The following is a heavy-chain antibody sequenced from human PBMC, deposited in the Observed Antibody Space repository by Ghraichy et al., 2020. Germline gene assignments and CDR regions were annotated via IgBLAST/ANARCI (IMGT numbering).Heavy chain of an antibody. V-gene: IGHV3-7*01. CDR3: ARDFPHYYGSGRDY. J-gene: IGHJ4*02. Sequence: GGSLRLSCAASGFTFSSYWMSWVRQAPGKGLEWVANIKQDGSEKYYVDSVKGRFTISRDNAKNSLYLQMNSLRAEDTAVYYCARDFPHYYGSGRDYWGQGTLVTVSS. CDR1: GFTFSSYW. CDR2: IKQDGSEK. D-gene: IGHD3-10*01.